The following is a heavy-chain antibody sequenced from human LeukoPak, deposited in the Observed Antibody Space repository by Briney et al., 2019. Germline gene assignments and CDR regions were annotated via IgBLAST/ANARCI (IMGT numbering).Heavy chain of an antibody. D-gene: IGHD2/OR15-2a*01. Sequence: SETLSLTCTVSGGSISSYYWSWIRQPPGKGLEWIGYIYYSGSTNYNPSLKSRVTISVDTSKNQFSLNLSSVTAADTAVYYCARDYFLNWFDPWGQGTLVTVSS. CDR2: IYYSGST. CDR3: ARDYFLNWFDP. V-gene: IGHV4-59*01. J-gene: IGHJ5*02. CDR1: GGSISSYY.